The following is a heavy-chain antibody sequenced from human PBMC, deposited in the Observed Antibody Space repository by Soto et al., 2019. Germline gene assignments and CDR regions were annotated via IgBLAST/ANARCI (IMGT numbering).Heavy chain of an antibody. V-gene: IGHV3-23*01. Sequence: PGGSLRLPCAPSGFTFSSYAMRWVPPAPGKGLEWVSAISGSGGSTYYADSVKGRFTISRDNSKNTLYLQMNSLRAEDTAVYYCAKDPIAAAVFDYWGQGTLVTVSS. CDR3: AKDPIAAAVFDY. CDR1: GFTFSSYA. CDR2: ISGSGGST. D-gene: IGHD6-13*01. J-gene: IGHJ4*02.